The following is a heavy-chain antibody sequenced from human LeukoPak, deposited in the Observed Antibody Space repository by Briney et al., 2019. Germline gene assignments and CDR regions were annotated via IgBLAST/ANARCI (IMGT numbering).Heavy chain of an antibody. CDR3: AKDNEYYYDRSGGYGY. CDR1: GFTFSSYG. J-gene: IGHJ4*02. D-gene: IGHD3-22*01. V-gene: IGHV3-30*02. Sequence: PGGSLRLSCAASGFTFSSYGMHWVRQAPGKGLEWVAFIRYDGSNKYYADSVKDRFTISRDNSKNTLYLQMNSLRAEDTAVYYCAKDNEYYYDRSGGYGYWGQGTLVTVSS. CDR2: IRYDGSNK.